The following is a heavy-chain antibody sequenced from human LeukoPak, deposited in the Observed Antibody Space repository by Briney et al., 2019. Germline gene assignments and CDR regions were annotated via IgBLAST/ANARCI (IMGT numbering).Heavy chain of an antibody. V-gene: IGHV4-59*01. CDR2: IYSSGST. CDR3: TRHRNYWYFDL. CDR1: GGSISSYY. J-gene: IGHJ2*01. Sequence: SETLSLTCTVSGGSISSYYWSWIRQPPGKGLEWIGYIYSSGSTNYNPSLKSRVTISVDTSKNQFSLNLSSVTAADTAVYYCTRHRNYWYFDLWGRGTLVTVSS.